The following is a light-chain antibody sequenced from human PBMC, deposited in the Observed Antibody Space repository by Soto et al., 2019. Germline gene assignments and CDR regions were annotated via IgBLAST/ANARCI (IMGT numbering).Light chain of an antibody. J-gene: IGLJ1*01. CDR3: CSYAGSYTYV. CDR1: SSDVGSYNY. V-gene: IGLV2-11*01. CDR2: DVS. Sequence: QSALTQPRSVSGSPGQSVTISCTGTSSDVGSYNYVSWYQQYPGKAPKLMIYDVSKRPSGVPDRFSGSKSGNTASLTISGLQAEDEADYYCCSYAGSYTYVFGTGIKLTVL.